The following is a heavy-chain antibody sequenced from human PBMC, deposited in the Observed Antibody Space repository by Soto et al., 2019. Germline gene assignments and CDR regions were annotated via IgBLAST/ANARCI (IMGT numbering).Heavy chain of an antibody. J-gene: IGHJ6*02. V-gene: IGHV1-3*01. CDR2: INAGNGNT. D-gene: IGHD4-4*01. CDR3: ARDPLTTVFQYGMDV. Sequence: GASVKLSCKASGYTFTSYAMHWVRQAPGQRLEWMGWINAGNGNTKYSQKFQGRVTITRDTSASTAYMELSSLRSEDTAVYYCARDPLTTVFQYGMDVWGQGTTVTVSS. CDR1: GYTFTSYA.